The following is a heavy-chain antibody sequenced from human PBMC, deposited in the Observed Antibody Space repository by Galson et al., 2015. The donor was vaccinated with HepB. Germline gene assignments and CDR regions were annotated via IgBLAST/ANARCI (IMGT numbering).Heavy chain of an antibody. CDR3: ARGGEHCSGGSCRRARGWFDP. Sequence: SETLSLTCAVYGGSFSGYYWSWIRQPPGKGLEWIGEINHSGSTNYNPSLKSRVTISVDTSKNQFSLKLSSVTAADTAVYYCARGGEHCSGGSCRRARGWFDPWGQGTLVTVSS. D-gene: IGHD2-15*01. J-gene: IGHJ5*02. CDR1: GGSFSGYY. V-gene: IGHV4-34*01. CDR2: INHSGST.